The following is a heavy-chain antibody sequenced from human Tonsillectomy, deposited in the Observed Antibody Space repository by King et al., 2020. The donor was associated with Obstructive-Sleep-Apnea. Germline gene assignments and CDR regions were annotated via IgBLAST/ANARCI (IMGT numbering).Heavy chain of an antibody. CDR2: IYYTGST. J-gene: IGHJ4*02. CDR3: ARQSYGDYHYFDS. CDR1: GGSISRYF. D-gene: IGHD4-17*01. V-gene: IGHV4-59*08. Sequence: VQLQESGPGLVKPSETLSLTCSVSGGSISRYFWTWIRQSPGEGLEWIGYIYYTGSTSYNPSLKSRVTMSVDTSKNQFSLKVSSVTAADTAVYYCARQSYGDYHYFDSWGQGTLVSVSS.